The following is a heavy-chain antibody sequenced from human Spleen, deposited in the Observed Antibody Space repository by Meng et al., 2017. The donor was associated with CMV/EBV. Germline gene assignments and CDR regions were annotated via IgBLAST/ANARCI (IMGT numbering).Heavy chain of an antibody. CDR3: ARDHMLDYDSSGYLADDY. D-gene: IGHD3-22*01. J-gene: IGHJ4*02. CDR1: GFTFNTYS. Sequence: GGSLRLSCAASGFTFNTYSMNWVRQAPGKGLEWVSSISGSSIYIYYADSVKGRFTISRDNAKNSVYLQMNSLRAEDTAVYYCARDHMLDYDSSGYLADDYWGQGTLVTVSS. CDR2: ISGSSIYI. V-gene: IGHV3-21*01.